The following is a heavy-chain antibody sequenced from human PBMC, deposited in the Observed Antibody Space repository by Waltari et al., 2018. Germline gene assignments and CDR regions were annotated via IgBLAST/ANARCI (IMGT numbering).Heavy chain of an antibody. CDR1: GYTFTGYS. J-gene: IGHJ4*02. V-gene: IGHV1-2*06. CDR2: INPNSGGT. Sequence: QVQLVQSGAEVKKPGASVKVSCKASGYTFTGYSMHWVRQAPGQGLEWMGRINPNSGGTNYAQKFQGRVTMTRDTSISTAYMELSRLRSDDTAVYYCARARTRYYYDSSGPFDYWGQGTLVTVSS. D-gene: IGHD3-22*01. CDR3: ARARTRYYYDSSGPFDY.